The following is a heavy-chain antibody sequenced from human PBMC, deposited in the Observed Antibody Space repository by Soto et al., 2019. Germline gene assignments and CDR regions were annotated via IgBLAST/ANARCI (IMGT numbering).Heavy chain of an antibody. V-gene: IGHV4-34*01. Sequence: PETLSLTCDVYGGTFSDYTCTWIRQPPGKGLQWIGQINHSGSANYNPSLKSRVTISVHTSSSQFSLELSSVTAADTAVYYCARGLISGSHYSGGWYSFDSWGQGTQVT. CDR1: GGTFSDYT. D-gene: IGHD1-26*01. J-gene: IGHJ4*02. CDR3: ARGLISGSHYSGGWYSFDS. CDR2: INHSGSA.